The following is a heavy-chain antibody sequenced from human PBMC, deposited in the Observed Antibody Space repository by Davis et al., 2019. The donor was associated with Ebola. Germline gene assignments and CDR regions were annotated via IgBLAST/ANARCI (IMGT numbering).Heavy chain of an antibody. CDR1: GDSVSSNSVV. CDR3: ARGRVIWSAGYYYYYGMDV. CDR2: TYYRSKWYN. V-gene: IGHV6-1*01. J-gene: IGHJ6*02. D-gene: IGHD2-21*01. Sequence: SQTLSLTCAISGDSVSSNSVVWNWIRQSPSRGLEWLGRTYYRSKWYNDYAVSVKSRITINPDTSKNQFSLQLNSVTPEDTAVYYCARGRVIWSAGYYYYYGMDVWGQGTTVTVSS.